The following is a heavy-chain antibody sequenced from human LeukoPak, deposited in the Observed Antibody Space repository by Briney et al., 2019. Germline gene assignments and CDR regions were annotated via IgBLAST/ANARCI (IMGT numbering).Heavy chain of an antibody. CDR1: GFTFSNYW. CDR3: AKDLDYYDSSGYYSEGAFDI. J-gene: IGHJ3*02. V-gene: IGHV3-23*01. CDR2: ISGSGGST. Sequence: GGSLRLSCAASGFTFSNYWMSWVRQAPGKVLEWVSAISGSGGSTYYADSVKGRFTISRDNSKNTLYLQMNSLRAEDTAVYYCAKDLDYYDSSGYYSEGAFDIWGQGTMVTVSS. D-gene: IGHD3-22*01.